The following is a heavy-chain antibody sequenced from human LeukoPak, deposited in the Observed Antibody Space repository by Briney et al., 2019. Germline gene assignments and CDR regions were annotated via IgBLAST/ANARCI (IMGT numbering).Heavy chain of an antibody. CDR2: IIPIFGTA. V-gene: IGHV1-69*13. D-gene: IGHD3-3*01. CDR3: ARAPLSFGVVIHYGMDV. CDR1: GGTFSSYA. Sequence: GASVKVSCTASGGTFSSYAISWVRQAPGQGLEWMGGIIPIFGTANYAQKFQGRVTITADESTSTAYMELSSLRSEDTAVYYCARAPLSFGVVIHYGMDVWGQGTTVTVSS. J-gene: IGHJ6*02.